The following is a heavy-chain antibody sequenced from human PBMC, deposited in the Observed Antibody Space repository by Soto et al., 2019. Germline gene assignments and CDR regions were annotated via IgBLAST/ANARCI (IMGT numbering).Heavy chain of an antibody. Sequence: PSETLSLTCAVYGGSFSGYYWSWIRQPPGKGLEWIGEINHSGSTNYNPSLKSRVTISVDTSKNQFFLKLSSVTAADTSVYYCARYSNLGGMDVWGQGTTVTVSS. CDR2: INHSGST. V-gene: IGHV4-34*01. J-gene: IGHJ6*02. CDR1: GGSFSGYY. CDR3: ARYSNLGGMDV. D-gene: IGHD4-4*01.